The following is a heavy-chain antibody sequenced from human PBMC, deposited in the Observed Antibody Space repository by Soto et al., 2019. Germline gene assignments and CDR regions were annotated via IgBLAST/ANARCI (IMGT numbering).Heavy chain of an antibody. Sequence: PGGSLRLSCAASGFTFSSYGMHWVRQAPGKGLEWVAVIWYDGSNKYYADSVKGRFTISRDNSKNTLYLQMTSLRAEDTAVYYCARYPYYDILPGYSPLETSYYCHYMDVWGKGTTVTVS. CDR3: ARYPYYDILPGYSPLETSYYCHYMDV. V-gene: IGHV3-33*01. CDR1: GFTFSSYG. J-gene: IGHJ6*03. D-gene: IGHD3-9*01. CDR2: IWYDGSNK.